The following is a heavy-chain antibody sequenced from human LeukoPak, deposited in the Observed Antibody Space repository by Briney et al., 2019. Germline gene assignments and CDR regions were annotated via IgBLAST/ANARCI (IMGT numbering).Heavy chain of an antibody. J-gene: IGHJ4*02. CDR3: ARMGATKAD. CDR1: GGSISSSTYY. V-gene: IGHV4-39*01. CDR2: IYYSGST. D-gene: IGHD1-26*01. Sequence: PSETLSLTCTVSGGSISSSTYYWGWIRQPPGKGLEWIGSIYYSGSTYYNPSLKSRVTISVDTSKNQFSLKLSSVTAADTAVYYCARMGATKADWGQGTLVTVSS.